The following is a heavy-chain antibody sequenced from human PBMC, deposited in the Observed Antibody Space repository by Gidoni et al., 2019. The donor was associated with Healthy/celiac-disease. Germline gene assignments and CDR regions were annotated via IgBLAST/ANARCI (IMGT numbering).Heavy chain of an antibody. CDR1: GFPVSSNY. CDR3: ARDAYYDFWSGYLDY. V-gene: IGHV3-53*01. Sequence: EVQLVESGGGLIQPGGSLRLSWAASGFPVSSNYMSWVRQAPGKGLEWASAIYSGGSTYYADSVKGRFTISRDNSKNTLYLQMNSLRAEDTAVYYCARDAYYDFWSGYLDYWGQGTLVTVSS. D-gene: IGHD3-3*01. J-gene: IGHJ4*02. CDR2: IYSGGST.